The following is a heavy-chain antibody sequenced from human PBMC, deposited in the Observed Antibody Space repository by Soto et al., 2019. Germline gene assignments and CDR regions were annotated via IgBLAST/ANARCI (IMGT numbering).Heavy chain of an antibody. J-gene: IGHJ6*02. CDR3: ARDQIVATIDGYYYGMDV. CDR1: GGSISSGGYY. D-gene: IGHD5-12*01. CDR2: IYYSGST. Sequence: SETLSLTCTVPGGSISSGGYYWSWIRQHPGKGLEWIGYIYYSGSTYYNPSLKSRVTISVDTSKNQFSLKLSSVTAADTAVYYCARDQIVATIDGYYYGMDVWGQGTTVTVSS. V-gene: IGHV4-31*02.